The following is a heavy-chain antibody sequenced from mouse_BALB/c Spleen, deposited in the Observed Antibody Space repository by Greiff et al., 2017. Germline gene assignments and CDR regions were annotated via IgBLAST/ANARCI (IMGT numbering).Heavy chain of an antibody. CDR2: ISDGGSYT. Sequence: EVKLVESGGGLVKPGGSLKLSCAASGFTFSDYYMYWVRQTPEKRLEWVATISDGGSYTYYPDSVKGRFTIPRDNAKNNLYLQMSSLKSEDTAMYYCAKALTTATPAYWGQGTLVPVSA. CDR3: AKALTTATPAY. J-gene: IGHJ3*01. V-gene: IGHV5-4*02. CDR1: GFTFSDYY. D-gene: IGHD1-2*01.